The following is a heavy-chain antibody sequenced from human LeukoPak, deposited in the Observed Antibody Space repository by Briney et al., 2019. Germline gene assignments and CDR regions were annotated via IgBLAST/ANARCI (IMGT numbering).Heavy chain of an antibody. V-gene: IGHV1-18*04. CDR1: GYTFPRYA. CDR3: ARDPPNTSGRHVFFDY. J-gene: IGHJ4*02. CDR2: ISTYNGDT. Sequence: ASVKVSCKASGYTFPRYAISWVRQAPGQGLEWMGWISTYNGDTKYAQKLQGRVTMTTDTSTTTAYVELRSLRSDDTAVYYCARDPPNTSGRHVFFDYWGQGTLLTVSS. D-gene: IGHD6-19*01.